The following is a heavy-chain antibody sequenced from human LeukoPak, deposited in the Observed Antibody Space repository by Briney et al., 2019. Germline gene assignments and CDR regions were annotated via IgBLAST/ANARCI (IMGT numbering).Heavy chain of an antibody. CDR3: AGGYSSSWYLMYYYYMDV. CDR2: ISSSSSTI. CDR1: GFTFSSYS. V-gene: IGHV3-48*01. Sequence: QTGGSLRLSCAASGFTFSSYSMNWVRQAPGKGLEWVSYISSSSSTIYYADSVKGRFTISRDNAKNSLYLQMNSLRAEDTAVYYCAGGYSSSWYLMYYYYMDVWGKGTTVTVSS. J-gene: IGHJ6*03. D-gene: IGHD6-13*01.